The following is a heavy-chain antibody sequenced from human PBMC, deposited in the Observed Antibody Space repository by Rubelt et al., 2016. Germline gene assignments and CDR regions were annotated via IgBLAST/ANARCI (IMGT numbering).Heavy chain of an antibody. Sequence: QVQLVQSGAEVKKPGASVTVSCTASGYTFNSYGISWVRQAPGQGLEWMGWIRVYNGNTNYAQKLQGRVTMTTDTSTSTADMELRSLRSDDTAVYYCARGTMVRGAPDVWGQGTTVTVSS. J-gene: IGHJ6*02. V-gene: IGHV1-18*01. CDR2: IRVYNGNT. CDR3: ARGTMVRGAPDV. D-gene: IGHD3-10*01. CDR1: GYTFNSYG.